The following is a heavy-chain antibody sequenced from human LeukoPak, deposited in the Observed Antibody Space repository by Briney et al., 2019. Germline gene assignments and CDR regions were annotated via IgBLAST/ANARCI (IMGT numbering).Heavy chain of an antibody. CDR2: ISSSSSYI. V-gene: IGHV3-21*01. J-gene: IGHJ4*02. CDR1: GFTFSSYS. D-gene: IGHD1-26*01. Sequence: GGSLRLSCAASGFTFSSYSMNWVRQAPGKGLEWVSSISSSSSYIYYADSVKGRFTISRDNAKNSLYLQMNSLRAEDTAVYYCARGGYSGSAGVDYWGQGTLVTVSS. CDR3: ARGGYSGSAGVDY.